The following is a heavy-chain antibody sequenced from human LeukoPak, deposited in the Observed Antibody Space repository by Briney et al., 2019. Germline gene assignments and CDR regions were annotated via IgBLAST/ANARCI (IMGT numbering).Heavy chain of an antibody. D-gene: IGHD2-15*01. V-gene: IGHV1-69*11. CDR3: ARELSGEVDYFDY. CDR2: IIPILGTA. Sequence: ASVKVSCKASGGTFSSYAISWVRQAPGQGLEWMGRIIPILGTANYAQKFQGRVTITADESTSTAYMELSSLRSEDTAVYYCARELSGEVDYFDYWGQGTLVTVSS. CDR1: GGTFSSYA. J-gene: IGHJ4*02.